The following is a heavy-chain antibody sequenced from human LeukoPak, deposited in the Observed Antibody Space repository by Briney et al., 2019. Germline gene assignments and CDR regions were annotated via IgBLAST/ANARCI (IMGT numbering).Heavy chain of an antibody. CDR1: GYTFTGYY. CDR2: ITPNSGGT. CDR3: ARDANYYDTSGYLMDV. D-gene: IGHD3-22*01. J-gene: IGHJ6*04. V-gene: IGHV1-2*02. Sequence: AASVKVSCKASGYTFTGYYMHWVRQAPGQGLEWMGWITPNSGGTNYVQKFQGRVTMTRDTSISTAYMELSRLGSDDTAVYYCARDANYYDTSGYLMDVWGKGTTVTVSS.